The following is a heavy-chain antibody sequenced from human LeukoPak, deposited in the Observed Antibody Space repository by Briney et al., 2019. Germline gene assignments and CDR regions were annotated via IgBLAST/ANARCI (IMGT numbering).Heavy chain of an antibody. D-gene: IGHD3-10*01. V-gene: IGHV4-59*08. CDR3: VGSDGSGSYYNRPFDY. CDR1: GGSISSYY. Sequence: PSETLSLTCTVSGGSISSYYWSWIRQPPGKGLEWIGYIYYSGSTNYNPSLKSRVTISVDTSKNQFSLKLSSVTAADTAVYYCVGSDGSGSYYNRPFDYWGQGTLVTVSS. CDR2: IYYSGST. J-gene: IGHJ4*02.